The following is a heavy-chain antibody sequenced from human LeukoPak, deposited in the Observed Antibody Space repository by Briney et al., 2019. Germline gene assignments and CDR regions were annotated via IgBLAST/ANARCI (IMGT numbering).Heavy chain of an antibody. V-gene: IGHV1-69*13. CDR3: ARDPFSYYGGNSDWFDP. CDR2: IIPIFGTA. D-gene: IGHD4-23*01. J-gene: IGHJ5*02. Sequence: SVKVSCKASGGTFSSYAISWVRQAPGQGLEWMGGIIPIFGTANYAQKFQSRVTITADESTSTAYMELSSLRSEDTAVYYCARDPFSYYGGNSDWFDPWGQGTLVTVSS. CDR1: GGTFSSYA.